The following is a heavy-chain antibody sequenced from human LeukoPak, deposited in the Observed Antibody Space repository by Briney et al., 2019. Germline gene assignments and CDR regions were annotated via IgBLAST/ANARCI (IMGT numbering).Heavy chain of an antibody. CDR3: ARDLAAAGVDY. D-gene: IGHD6-13*01. Sequence: GGSPRLSSAASGFTVSSNYMSWVPAAPGTGLEWVSVIYRGGSTYYADTVKGRFTISRDNSKITLYLQMNSLRAEDTAVYYCARDLAAAGVDYWGQETLVTVSS. CDR2: IYRGGST. CDR1: GFTVSSNY. J-gene: IGHJ4*02. V-gene: IGHV3-53*01.